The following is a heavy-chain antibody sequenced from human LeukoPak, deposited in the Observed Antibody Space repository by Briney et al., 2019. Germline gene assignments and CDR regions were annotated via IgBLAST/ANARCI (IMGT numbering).Heavy chain of an antibody. CDR2: IYSSGST. D-gene: IGHD3-10*01. Sequence: SETLSLTCTVSGGSISSYYWNWVRQPSGKGLEWIGNIYSSGSTDYNPSLKNRVTISLDTSKFQFSLRLNSVTAADTAVYYCARADPNASGYFYRFNWFDPWGQGTLVTVSS. CDR1: GGSISSYY. J-gene: IGHJ5*02. CDR3: ARADPNASGYFYRFNWFDP. V-gene: IGHV4-59*01.